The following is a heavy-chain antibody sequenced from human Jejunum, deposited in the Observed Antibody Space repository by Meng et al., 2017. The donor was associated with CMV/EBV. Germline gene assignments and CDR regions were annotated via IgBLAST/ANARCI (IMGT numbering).Heavy chain of an antibody. CDR1: GFTFSSYS. J-gene: IGHJ4*02. CDR2: ISSDSNFI. D-gene: IGHD6-13*01. CDR3: ARSPPISRWDY. V-gene: IGHV3-21*01. Sequence: EVQLGAAGGGLVKPGGSLGLSCAASGFTFSSYSMNWVRQAPGEGLEWVASISSDSNFIYYADSVKGRFAISRDNAKNSLYLQMNSLRAEDTAVYSCARSPPISRWDYWGQGTLVTVSS.